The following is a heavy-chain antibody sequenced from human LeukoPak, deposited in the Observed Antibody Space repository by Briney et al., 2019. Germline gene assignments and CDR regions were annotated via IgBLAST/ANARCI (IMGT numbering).Heavy chain of an antibody. Sequence: ASVKVSCKASGYTFSSYDINWVRQATGLGLEWMGIINPSGGSTSYAQKFQGRVTMTRDMSTSTVYMELSSLRSEDTAVYYCARETLGHPGYNWFDPWGQGTLVTVSS. CDR3: ARETLGHPGYNWFDP. CDR2: INPSGGST. CDR1: GYTFSSYD. D-gene: IGHD4-23*01. J-gene: IGHJ5*02. V-gene: IGHV1-46*01.